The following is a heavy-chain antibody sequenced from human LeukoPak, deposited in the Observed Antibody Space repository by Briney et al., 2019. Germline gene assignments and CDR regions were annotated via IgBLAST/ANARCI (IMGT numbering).Heavy chain of an antibody. D-gene: IGHD1-1*01. J-gene: IGHJ4*02. CDR2: IYISGST. Sequence: SETLSLTCTVSGGSIGSYDWSWIRQPAGKGLEWIGRIYISGSTNYNPSLKSRVTMSVDASKNQFSLKLSSVTAADTAVYYCARDRGTWNDDGFDYWGPGTLVTVSS. V-gene: IGHV4-4*07. CDR3: ARDRGTWNDDGFDY. CDR1: GGSIGSYD.